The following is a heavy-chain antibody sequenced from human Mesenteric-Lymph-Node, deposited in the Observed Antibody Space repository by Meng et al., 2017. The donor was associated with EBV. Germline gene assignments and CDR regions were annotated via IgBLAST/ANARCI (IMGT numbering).Heavy chain of an antibody. Sequence: QWQLQVSGPGRVGPSETLSLTCTVSGGSISSSSYYWGWIRQPPGKGLEWIGSIYSGGRTYYSPSLESRVTISVDTSKNQFSLKLNSVTAADTSVYFCASLLIVFGGVIVDYWGQGALVTVSS. CDR2: IYSGGRT. CDR1: GGSISSSSYY. J-gene: IGHJ4*02. D-gene: IGHD3-16*02. V-gene: IGHV4-39*01. CDR3: ASLLIVFGGVIVDY.